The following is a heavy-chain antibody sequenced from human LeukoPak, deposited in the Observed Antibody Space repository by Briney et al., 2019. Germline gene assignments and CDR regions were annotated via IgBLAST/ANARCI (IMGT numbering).Heavy chain of an antibody. D-gene: IGHD3-3*01. CDR1: GGSISSSSYY. J-gene: IGHJ3*02. CDR2: IYYSGST. V-gene: IGHV4-39*07. Sequence: PSETLSLTCTVSGGSISSSSYYWGWIRQPPGKGLEWIGSIYYSGSTYYNPSLKSRVTISVDTSKNQFSLKLSSVTAADTAVYYCARESHTYDFWSGFAGDAFDIWGQGTMVTVSS. CDR3: ARESHTYDFWSGFAGDAFDI.